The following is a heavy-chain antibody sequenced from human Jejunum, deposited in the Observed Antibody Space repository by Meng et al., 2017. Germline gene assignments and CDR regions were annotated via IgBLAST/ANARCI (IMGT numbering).Heavy chain of an antibody. V-gene: IGHV3-11*01. Sequence: GESLKISCAASGFTFSDRYMTWVRQAPGKGLEWIAHITNIGDAMYYADSVKGCFTISRDNAKNSLSLQMNNLRTEDTAVYYCARVRPTTYHYGMDVWGLGTAVTVSS. CDR1: GFTFSDRY. D-gene: IGHD4-11*01. CDR2: ITNIGDAM. CDR3: ARVRPTTYHYGMDV. J-gene: IGHJ6*02.